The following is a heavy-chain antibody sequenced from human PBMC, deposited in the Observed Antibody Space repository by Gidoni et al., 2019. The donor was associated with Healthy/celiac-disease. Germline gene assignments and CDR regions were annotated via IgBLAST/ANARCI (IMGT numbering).Heavy chain of an antibody. J-gene: IGHJ3*02. V-gene: IGHV3-9*01. CDR1: GFTFDDYA. CDR3: AKVIFGDYFAFDI. D-gene: IGHD4-17*01. CDR2: ISWNSGSI. Sequence: EVQLVESGGGLVQPGRSLRLSCAASGFTFDDYAMHWVRQAAGKGLEWVSGISWNSGSIGYADSVKGRFTISRDNAKNFLYLQMNSLRAEDTALYYCAKVIFGDYFAFDIWGQGTMVTVSS.